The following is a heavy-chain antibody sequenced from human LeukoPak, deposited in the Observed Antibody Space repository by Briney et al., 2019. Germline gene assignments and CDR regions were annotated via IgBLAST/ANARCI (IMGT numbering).Heavy chain of an antibody. CDR3: AELGITMIGGV. J-gene: IGHJ6*04. CDR2: ISSSGSTI. V-gene: IGHV3-48*03. Sequence: PGGSLRPSCAASGFTFSSYEMNWVRQAPGKGLEWVSYISSSGSTIYYADSVKGRFTISRDNAKNLLYLQMNSLRAEDTAVYYCAELGITMIGGVWGKGTTVTISS. CDR1: GFTFSSYE. D-gene: IGHD3-10*02.